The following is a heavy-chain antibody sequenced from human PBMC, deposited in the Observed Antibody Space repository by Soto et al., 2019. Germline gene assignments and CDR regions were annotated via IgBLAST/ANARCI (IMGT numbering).Heavy chain of an antibody. CDR3: ARESEDLTSNFDY. Sequence: GGSLRLSCAASGFTFTRYSINWVRQAPGKGLEWVSSISSTTNYIYYGDSMKGRFTISRDNGKNSLYLEIHSLRAEDTAVYYCARESEDLTSNFDYWGQGTLVTVSS. J-gene: IGHJ4*02. CDR2: ISSTTNYI. CDR1: GFTFTRYS. V-gene: IGHV3-21*06.